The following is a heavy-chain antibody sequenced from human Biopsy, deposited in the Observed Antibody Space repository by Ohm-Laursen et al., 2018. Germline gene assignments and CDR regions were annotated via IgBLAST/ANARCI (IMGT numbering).Heavy chain of an antibody. CDR3: AKEGRLLGIPHTYYFDS. CDR2: ARNKANSYTI. D-gene: IGHD1-26*01. CDR1: GFSFGGHY. J-gene: IGHJ4*02. Sequence: SLRLSCTASGFSFGGHYLDWVRQAPGEGLEWVGRARNKANSYTIEYAASVMGRFTISRDDSQNSLYLQMNSLQTEDTAVYFCAKEGRLLGIPHTYYFDSWGQGTLVTVSS. V-gene: IGHV3-72*01.